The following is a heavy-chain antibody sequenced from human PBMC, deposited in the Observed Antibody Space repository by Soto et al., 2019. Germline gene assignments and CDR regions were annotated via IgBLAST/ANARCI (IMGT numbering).Heavy chain of an antibody. CDR3: AHTMAPRNFDY. CDR1: GFSLITSGVG. Sequence: QITLKEAGPTLVKPTQTLTLTCTFSGFSLITSGVGVGWIRQTPGKALEWLALIYWDDDKGYSTSLKSRLTITKDTSKSQVVLTMTTMDPADTATYYCAHTMAPRNFDYWGQGTLVTVTS. CDR2: IYWDDDK. V-gene: IGHV2-5*02. J-gene: IGHJ4*02.